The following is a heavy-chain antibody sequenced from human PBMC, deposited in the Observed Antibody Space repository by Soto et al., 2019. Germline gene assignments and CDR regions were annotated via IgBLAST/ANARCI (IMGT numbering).Heavy chain of an antibody. Sequence: ASVKVSCKVSGYTLTELSMHWVRQAPGKGLEWMGGFDPEDGETIYAQKFQGRVTMTEDTSTDTAYMELSSLRSEDTAVYYCATDYGGRPLAHTFDIWAQGTMVTVSS. D-gene: IGHD1-26*01. J-gene: IGHJ3*02. V-gene: IGHV1-24*01. CDR3: ATDYGGRPLAHTFDI. CDR1: GYTLTELS. CDR2: FDPEDGET.